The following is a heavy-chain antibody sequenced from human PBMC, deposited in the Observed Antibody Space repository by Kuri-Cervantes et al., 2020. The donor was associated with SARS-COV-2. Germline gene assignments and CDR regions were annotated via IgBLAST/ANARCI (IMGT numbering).Heavy chain of an antibody. CDR3: ARDKSGSWYRVGYYMDV. CDR1: GFTFDDYG. CDR2: ISSSSSYI. J-gene: IGHJ6*03. V-gene: IGHV3-21*01. D-gene: IGHD6-13*01. Sequence: GGSLRLSCAASGFTFDDYGMSWVRQAPGKGLEWVSSISSSSSYIYYADSVKGRFTISRDNAKNSLYLQMNSLRAEDTAVYYCARDKSGSWYRVGYYMDVWGKGTTVTVSS.